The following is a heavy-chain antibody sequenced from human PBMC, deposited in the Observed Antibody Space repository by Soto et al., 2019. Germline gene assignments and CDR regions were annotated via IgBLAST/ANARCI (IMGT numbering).Heavy chain of an antibody. J-gene: IGHJ5*02. CDR3: ARGNRGYRSNWFDP. CDR1: GGSISSYY. Sequence: LSLTCTVSGGSISSYYWSWIRQPPGKGLEWIGYIYYSGSTNYNPSLKSRVTISVDTSKNQFSLKLSSVTAADTAVYYCARGNRGYRSNWFDPWGQGTLVTVSS. V-gene: IGHV4-59*01. CDR2: IYYSGST. D-gene: IGHD2-15*01.